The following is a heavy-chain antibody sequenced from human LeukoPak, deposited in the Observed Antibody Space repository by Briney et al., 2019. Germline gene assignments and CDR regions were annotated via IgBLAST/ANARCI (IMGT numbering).Heavy chain of an antibody. CDR1: GYTFTGYY. V-gene: IGHV1-2*02. CDR2: INPNSGGT. J-gene: IGHJ4*02. CDR3: ARDRFGSGWYYFDY. Sequence: GASVKVSCKASGYTFTGYYMHWVRQAPGQGLEWMGWINPNSGGTNYAQKFQGRVTMTRDTSISTAYMELSRLRSDDTAVYYCARDRFGSGWYYFDYWGQGTLVTVSS. D-gene: IGHD6-19*01.